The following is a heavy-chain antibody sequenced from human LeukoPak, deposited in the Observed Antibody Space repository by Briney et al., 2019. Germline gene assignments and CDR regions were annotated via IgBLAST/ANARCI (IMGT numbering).Heavy chain of an antibody. V-gene: IGHV1-18*01. CDR1: GYSFDRYG. CDR2: IGAFNGNT. J-gene: IGHJ3*02. Sequence: GASVKVSCKASGYSFDRYGISWVRQAPGQGREWLGWIGAFNGNTNYAQNLQGRVTMTADTSTTTAYMELRSLSSDDTAVYYCARNFLSYDGSENHFEDTFDIWGQGTMVTVSS. D-gene: IGHD3-22*01. CDR3: ARNFLSYDGSENHFEDTFDI.